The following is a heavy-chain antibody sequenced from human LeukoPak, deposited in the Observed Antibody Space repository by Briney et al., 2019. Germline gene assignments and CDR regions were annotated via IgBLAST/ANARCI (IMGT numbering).Heavy chain of an antibody. D-gene: IGHD1-20*01. J-gene: IGHJ4*02. Sequence: GGSLRLSCAASGLTFSSYAMSWVRQAPGKGLEWVSAISGSGGSTYYADSVKGRFTISRDNSKSTLYLQMNSLRAEDTAVYYCALSGGYNWNYFDYWGQGTLVTVSS. CDR3: ALSGGYNWNYFDY. CDR2: ISGSGGST. CDR1: GLTFSSYA. V-gene: IGHV3-23*01.